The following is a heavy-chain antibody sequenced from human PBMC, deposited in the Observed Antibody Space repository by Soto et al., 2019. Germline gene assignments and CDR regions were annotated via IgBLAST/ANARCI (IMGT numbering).Heavy chain of an antibody. CDR2: IYYSGST. CDR1: GGSISSSSYY. V-gene: IGHV4-39*01. Sequence: SETLSLTCTVSGGSISSSSYYWGWIRQPPGKGLEWIGSIYYSGSTYYNPSLKSRVTISVDTSKNQFSLKLSSVTAADTAVYYCARHNFVVVTAIQVNYFDYWGQGTLVTVSS. D-gene: IGHD2-21*02. CDR3: ARHNFVVVTAIQVNYFDY. J-gene: IGHJ4*02.